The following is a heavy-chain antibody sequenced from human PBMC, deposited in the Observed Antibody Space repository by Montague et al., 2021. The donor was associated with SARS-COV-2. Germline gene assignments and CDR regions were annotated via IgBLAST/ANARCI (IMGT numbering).Heavy chain of an antibody. CDR2: IWYDGSNS. CDR1: GFSFSDYA. CDR3: AREKKEVQMDY. V-gene: IGHV3-33*01. D-gene: IGHD5-24*01. Sequence: SLRLSCAASGFSFSDYAMHWVRQAPGLALEWVAVIWYDGSNSYYXDSVKGRLTISRDNSKNAVYLQVNSLTADDTAIYYCAREKKEVQMDYWGLGTLVTVSS. J-gene: IGHJ4*02.